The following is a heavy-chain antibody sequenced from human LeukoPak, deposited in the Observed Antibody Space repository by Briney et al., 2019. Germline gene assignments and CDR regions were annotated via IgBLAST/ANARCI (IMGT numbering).Heavy chain of an antibody. CDR3: ARGPHYGDRVDFLDD. J-gene: IGHJ4*02. CDR2: IKLDGSEK. V-gene: IGHV3-7*01. CDR1: GFMFRSHW. Sequence: PGGSLRLSCTASGFMFRSHWMSWVRQVPGRGLEWVAHIKLDGSEKHYPGSVEGRFTLPREDAKYSLYLQMDSLRVDDTAVYHCARGPHYGDRVDFLDDWGQGTLVTVSS. D-gene: IGHD4-17*01.